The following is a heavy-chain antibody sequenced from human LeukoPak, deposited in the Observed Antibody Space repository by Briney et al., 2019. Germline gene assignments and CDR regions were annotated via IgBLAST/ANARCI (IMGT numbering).Heavy chain of an antibody. CDR3: VRALGYCTSGSCYYYDY. V-gene: IGHV5-51*01. CDR1: GYRFSSYW. D-gene: IGHD2-15*01. CDR2: IHPGDSET. J-gene: IGHJ4*02. Sequence: KPGASLQISCKGSGYRFSSYWIGWVRQMPGKGLEWMGIIHPGDSETRYSPSFQGQVTISADKSISTAYLQWSSLKASDTAMYYCVRALGYCTSGSCYYYDYWGQGTLVTVSS.